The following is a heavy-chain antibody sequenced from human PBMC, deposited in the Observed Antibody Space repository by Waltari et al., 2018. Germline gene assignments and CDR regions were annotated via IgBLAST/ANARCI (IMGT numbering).Heavy chain of an antibody. CDR2: ISWKSGST. CDR1: GFSFEVYA. J-gene: IGHJ4*02. Sequence: EVQLVESGGGLVQPGRSLRLSCAAAGFSFEVYAMHWVRQAPGKGLEWVSGISWKSGSTAYADSVEGRFTISRDNAKNSLYLQMHSLRPEDTALYYCVKDRGLYSSSSGLDYWGQGTLVTVSS. CDR3: VKDRGLYSSSSGLDY. V-gene: IGHV3-9*01. D-gene: IGHD6-6*01.